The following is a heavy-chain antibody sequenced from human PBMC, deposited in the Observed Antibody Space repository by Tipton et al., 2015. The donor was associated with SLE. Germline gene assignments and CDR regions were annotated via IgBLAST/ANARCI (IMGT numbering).Heavy chain of an antibody. J-gene: IGHJ6*02. CDR3: STVRYDYGMDV. CDR2: IYYSGST. D-gene: IGHD1-1*01. Sequence: TLSLTCTVSGGSISSGDYYWSWIRQPPGKGLEWIGSIYYSGSTYYNPSLKSRVTISVDTSKNQFSLKLSSVTAADTAVYYCSTVRYDYGMDVWGQGTTVTVSS. V-gene: IGHV4-39*01. CDR1: GGSISSGDYY.